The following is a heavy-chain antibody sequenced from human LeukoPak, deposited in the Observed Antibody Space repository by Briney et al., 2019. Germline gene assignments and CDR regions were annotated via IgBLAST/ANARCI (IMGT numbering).Heavy chain of an antibody. V-gene: IGHV3-30*02. CDR2: IRYDGSNK. Sequence: GGSLRLLCAASGFTLSSYRMHWVREAPGKGLEWVAFIRYDGSNKYYADPVKGRFTISRDNSKKTRYPQINSLRAYARAVLYCARASGDYWGQGTMVTVSS. D-gene: IGHD3-10*01. J-gene: IGHJ4*01. CDR1: GFTLSSYR. CDR3: ARASGDY.